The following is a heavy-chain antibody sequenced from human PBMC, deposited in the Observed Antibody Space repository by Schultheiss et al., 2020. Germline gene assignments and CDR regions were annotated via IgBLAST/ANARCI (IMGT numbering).Heavy chain of an antibody. V-gene: IGHV4-39*01. Sequence: SQTLSLTCTVSGGSISSSSYYWGWIRQPPGKGLEWIGSIYYSGSTYYNPSLKSRVTISVDTSKNQFSLKLSSVTAADTAVYYCARHGDYGDYAEPYYYGMDVWCEGTT. CDR1: GGSISSSSYY. CDR3: ARHGDYGDYAEPYYYGMDV. CDR2: IYYSGST. J-gene: IGHJ6*02. D-gene: IGHD4-17*01.